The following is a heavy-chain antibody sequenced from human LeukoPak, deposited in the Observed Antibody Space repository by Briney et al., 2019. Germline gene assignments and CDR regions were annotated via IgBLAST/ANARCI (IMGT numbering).Heavy chain of an antibody. CDR1: GLIVSSNN. CDR2: IYSGGNT. D-gene: IGHD4-17*01. CDR3: ARHFSTVTTYHLWTFDY. J-gene: IGHJ4*02. Sequence: GGSLRLSCEASGLIVSSNNMNWVRQAPGKGLEWVSLIYSGGNTYYADSVKGRFTISRDNSKNTVYVQMNSLRAEDTAVYYCARHFSTVTTYHLWTFDYWGQGTLVTVSS. V-gene: IGHV3-66*04.